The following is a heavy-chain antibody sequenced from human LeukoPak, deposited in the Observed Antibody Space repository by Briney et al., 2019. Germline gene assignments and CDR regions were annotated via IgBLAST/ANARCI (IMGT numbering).Heavy chain of an antibody. CDR3: ARHDSGSHEFGIGPFDY. CDR2: IYYSGGT. CDR1: GGSISSSSYY. V-gene: IGHV4-39*01. Sequence: SETLSLTRTVSGGSISSSSYYWGWIRQPPGKGLERIGSIYYSGGTYYNPSLKSRVTISVDTSKNQFSLKLSSVTAADTAVYYCARHDSGSHEFGIGPFDYWGQGTLVIVSS. D-gene: IGHD1-26*01. J-gene: IGHJ4*02.